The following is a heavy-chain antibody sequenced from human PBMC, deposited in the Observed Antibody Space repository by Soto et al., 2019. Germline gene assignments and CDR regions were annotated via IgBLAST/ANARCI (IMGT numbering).Heavy chain of an antibody. CDR3: AREGDYYDSSGYGSFDY. CDR2: IIPIFGTA. CDR1: GGTFSSSA. Sequence: QVQLVQSGAEVQKPGSSVKVSCKASGGTFSSSAISWVRQAPGQGLEWMGGIIPIFGTANYAQQFQGRDTSTADESTSTAYMELSSLRSEDTVVYYCAREGDYYDSSGYGSFDYWGQGTLVIVSS. V-gene: IGHV1-69*01. J-gene: IGHJ4*02. D-gene: IGHD3-22*01.